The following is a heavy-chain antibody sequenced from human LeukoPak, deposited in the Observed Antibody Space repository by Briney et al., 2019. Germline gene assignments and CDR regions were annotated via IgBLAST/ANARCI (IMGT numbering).Heavy chain of an antibody. D-gene: IGHD6-6*01. CDR1: GGSFSGFY. CDR2: INHSGST. J-gene: IGHJ6*03. CDR3: ARTGRTSSVAYYYYMDV. V-gene: IGHV4-34*01. Sequence: SETLSPTCAVYGGSFSGFYWSWIRLPPGKGLEWIGEINHSGSTNYNPSLKSRVTISVDTSKNQFSLKLTSATAADTAVYYCARTGRTSSVAYYYYMDVWGKGTTVTVSS.